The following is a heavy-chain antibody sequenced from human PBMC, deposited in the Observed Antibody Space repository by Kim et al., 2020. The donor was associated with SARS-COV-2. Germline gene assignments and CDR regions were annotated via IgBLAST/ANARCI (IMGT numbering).Heavy chain of an antibody. CDR1: GGSISSYY. CDR2: IYTSGST. D-gene: IGHD3-3*01. CDR3: ARGYYDFWSGTLKLYGMDV. V-gene: IGHV4-4*07. J-gene: IGHJ6*02. Sequence: SETLSLTCTVSGGSISSYYWSWIRQPAGKGLEWIGRIYTSGSTNYNPSLKSRVTMSVDTSKNQFSLKLSSVTAADTAVYYCARGYYDFWSGTLKLYGMDVWGQGTTVTVSS.